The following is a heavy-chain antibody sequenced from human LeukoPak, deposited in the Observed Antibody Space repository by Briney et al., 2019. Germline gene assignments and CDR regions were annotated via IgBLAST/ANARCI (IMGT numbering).Heavy chain of an antibody. CDR2: INHSGST. CDR3: ARSQVPYYYDSSGYYHNWFDP. J-gene: IGHJ5*02. CDR1: GGSFSGYY. D-gene: IGHD3-22*01. V-gene: IGHV4-34*01. Sequence: PSETLSLTCAVYGGSFSGYYWSWIRQPPGKGLEWIGEINHSGSTNYNPSLKSRVTISVDTSKNQFSLKLSSVTAADTAVYYCARSQVPYYYDSSGYYHNWFDPWGQGTLVTVSS.